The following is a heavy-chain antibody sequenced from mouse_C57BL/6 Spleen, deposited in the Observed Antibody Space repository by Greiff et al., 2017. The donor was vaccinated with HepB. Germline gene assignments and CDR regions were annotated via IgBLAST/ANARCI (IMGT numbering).Heavy chain of an antibody. V-gene: IGHV1-61*01. J-gene: IGHJ3*01. Sequence: QVQLQQPGAELVRPGSSVKLSCKASGYTFTSYWMDWVKQRPGQGLEWIGNIYPSDSETHYNQKFKDKATLTVDKSSSTAYMQLSSLTSEDSAVYYCAREGGNSWFAYWGQGTLVTVSA. CDR1: GYTFTSYW. D-gene: IGHD2-1*01. CDR3: AREGGNSWFAY. CDR2: IYPSDSET.